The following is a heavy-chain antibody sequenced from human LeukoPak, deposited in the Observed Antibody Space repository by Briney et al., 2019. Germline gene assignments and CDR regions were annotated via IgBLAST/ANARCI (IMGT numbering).Heavy chain of an antibody. CDR1: GGSISSYY. CDR2: IYYSGST. CDR3: ARVPKGAARQTYYYYGMDV. Sequence: SETLSLTCTVSGGSISSYYWSWLRQPPGKGLEWIGYIYYSGSTNYNPSLKSRVTISVDTSKNQFSLKLSSVTAADTAVYYCARVPKGAARQTYYYYGMDVWGQGTTVTVSS. D-gene: IGHD6-6*01. V-gene: IGHV4-59*01. J-gene: IGHJ6*02.